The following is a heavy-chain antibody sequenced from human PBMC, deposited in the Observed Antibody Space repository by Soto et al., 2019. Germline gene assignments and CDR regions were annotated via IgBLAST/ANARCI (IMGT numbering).Heavy chain of an antibody. J-gene: IGHJ4*02. CDR3: ARDRNLYKSTWYVDY. V-gene: IGHV3-30-3*01. CDR1: RFTFSSAG. Sequence: QVQLVESGGGEVQPGRSLRLSCAASRFTFSSAGMHWVRQAPGKGLEWVAVITYDGSNKHYGDSVKGRFTISRDNSKNTVDLQMNSLRPEDTAVYYCARDRNLYKSTWYVDYWGRGTLVTVSS. CDR2: ITYDGSNK. D-gene: IGHD6-13*01.